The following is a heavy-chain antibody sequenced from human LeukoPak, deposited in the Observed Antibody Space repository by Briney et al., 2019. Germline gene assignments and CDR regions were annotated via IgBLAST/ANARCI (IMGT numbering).Heavy chain of an antibody. D-gene: IGHD6-6*01. CDR1: GYTFTRYY. Sequence: AAVTVSSMQSGYTFTRYYMQWVRQAPGEGRERVGLINASGGSTSYAQKFHGIVTMTTDMSTSTVYMELSSLRSEDTAVYYCARGSHTPGIAAREYYFDYWGQGTLVTVSS. J-gene: IGHJ4*02. CDR2: INASGGST. V-gene: IGHV1-46*01. CDR3: ARGSHTPGIAAREYYFDY.